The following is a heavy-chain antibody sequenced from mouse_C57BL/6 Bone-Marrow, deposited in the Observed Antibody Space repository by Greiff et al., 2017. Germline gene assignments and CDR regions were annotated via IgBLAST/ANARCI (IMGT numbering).Heavy chain of an antibody. CDR2: IDPSDSYT. V-gene: IGHV1-59*01. Sequence: QAQLQQLGAELVRLGTSVKLSCKAFGYTFTSYWMPWVKQRPGQGLEWIGVIDPSDSYTNYNQKFKGKATLTVDTSSSTAYMQLSSLTSEDSAVYYCARDYDYAFYFDYWGQGTTLTVSS. CDR1: GYTFTSYW. J-gene: IGHJ2*01. CDR3: ARDYDYAFYFDY. D-gene: IGHD2-4*01.